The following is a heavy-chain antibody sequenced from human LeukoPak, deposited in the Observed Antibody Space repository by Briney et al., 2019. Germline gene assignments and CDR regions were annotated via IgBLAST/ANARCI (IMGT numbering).Heavy chain of an antibody. D-gene: IGHD6-13*01. CDR3: AKDWSSSPSLIDY. J-gene: IGHJ4*02. CDR2: ISWNSGSI. V-gene: IGHV3-9*03. Sequence: WIRQLPGKGLEWVSGISWNSGSINYADSVKGRFTISRDNAKNSLYLQMNSLRAEDMALYFCAKDWSSSPSLIDYWGQGTLVTVSS.